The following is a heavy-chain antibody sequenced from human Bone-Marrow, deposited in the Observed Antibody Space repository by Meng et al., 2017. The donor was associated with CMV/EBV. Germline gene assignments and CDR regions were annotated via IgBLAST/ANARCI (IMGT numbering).Heavy chain of an antibody. V-gene: IGHV3-30*04. CDR1: GFTFSSYA. CDR2: ISYDGSNK. Sequence: GGSLRLSCAASGFTFSSYAMHWVRQAPGKGLEWVAVISYDGSNKYYADSVKGRFTISRDNSKNTLYLQMNSLRAEDTAVYYCAKSVVPAAMVPYYYYYYGMDVWGQGTTVTVSS. CDR3: AKSVVPAAMVPYYYYYYGMDV. D-gene: IGHD2-2*01. J-gene: IGHJ6*02.